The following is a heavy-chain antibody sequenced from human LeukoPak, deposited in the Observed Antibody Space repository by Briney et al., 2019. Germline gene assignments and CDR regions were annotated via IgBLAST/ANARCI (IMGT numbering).Heavy chain of an antibody. CDR2: IIPIFGTA. Sequence: ASVKVSCKASEGIFNTYVISWVRQAPGQGLEWMGGIIPIFGTANYAQKFQGRVTITADESTSTAYMELSSLRSEDTAVYYCARREYSYGMDVWGQGTTVTVSS. J-gene: IGHJ6*02. D-gene: IGHD3-10*01. V-gene: IGHV1-69*13. CDR3: ARREYSYGMDV. CDR1: EGIFNTYV.